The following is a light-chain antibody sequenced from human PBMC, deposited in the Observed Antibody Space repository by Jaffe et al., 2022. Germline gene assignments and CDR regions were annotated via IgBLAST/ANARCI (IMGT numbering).Light chain of an antibody. CDR3: QHRASWPIT. J-gene: IGKJ5*01. Sequence: EIVLTQSPATLSLSPGARATLSCRASQSVSSRLAWYQQKPGQVPSLLIYEASNRATGIPDRFRGSGSGTDFTLTITSLEPEDSAIYYCQHRASWPITFGQGTRLEIK. CDR2: EAS. CDR1: QSVSSR. V-gene: IGKV3-11*01.